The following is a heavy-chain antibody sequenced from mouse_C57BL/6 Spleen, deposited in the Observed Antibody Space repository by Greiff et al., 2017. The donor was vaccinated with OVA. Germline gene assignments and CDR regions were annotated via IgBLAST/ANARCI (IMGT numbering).Heavy chain of an antibody. D-gene: IGHD4-1*01. CDR3: ARRTGTYFDV. CDR2: INPYNGGT. V-gene: IGHV1-19*01. J-gene: IGHJ1*03. Sequence: EVKLQQSGPVLVKPGASVKMSCKASGYTFTDYYMNWVKQSHGKSLEWIGVINPYNGGTSYNQKFKGKATLTVDKSSSTAYMELNSLTSEDSAVYYGARRTGTYFDVWGTGTTVTVSS. CDR1: GYTFTDYY.